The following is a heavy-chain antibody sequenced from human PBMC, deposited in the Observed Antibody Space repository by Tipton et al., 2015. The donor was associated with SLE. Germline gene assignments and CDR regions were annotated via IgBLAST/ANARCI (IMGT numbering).Heavy chain of an antibody. CDR2: IYYTGST. Sequence: TLSLTCTVSGGSISSYYWSWIRQTPGKGLEWIGYIYYTGSTKFNPSLKSRVSISLDTSKNQFSLKLSSVTAAGTAVYYCARILAAAGTGGYWGQGTLVTVSS. CDR1: GGSISSYY. CDR3: ARILAAAGTGGY. D-gene: IGHD6-13*01. V-gene: IGHV4-59*08. J-gene: IGHJ4*02.